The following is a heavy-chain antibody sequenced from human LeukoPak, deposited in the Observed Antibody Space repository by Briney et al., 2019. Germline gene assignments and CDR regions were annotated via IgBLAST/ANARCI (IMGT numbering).Heavy chain of an antibody. CDR1: GGSFSGYY. CDR3: ARGREELVVPAYYFDY. Sequence: SETLSLTCAVYGGSFSGYYWSWIRQPPGKGLEWIGEINHSGSTNYNPSLKSRVTISVDTSKNQFSLKLSSVTAADTAVYYCARGREELVVPAYYFDYWGQATLVTVSS. J-gene: IGHJ4*02. D-gene: IGHD2-2*01. CDR2: INHSGST. V-gene: IGHV4-34*01.